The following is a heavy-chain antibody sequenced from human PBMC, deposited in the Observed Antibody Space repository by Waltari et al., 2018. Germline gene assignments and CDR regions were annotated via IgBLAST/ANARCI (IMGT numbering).Heavy chain of an antibody. CDR2: IKTDGGEE. V-gene: IGHV3-7*01. Sequence: EVQMVESGGGLVSPGGSLRPSCAALGFTFRNYWMGWVRQAPGKGLEWMANIKTDGGEEYYVDSVRGRFTISRDNAKNLLFLQMNSLRPEDTAVYYCARDQWFGFDIWGQGTMVTVSS. D-gene: IGHD3-22*01. CDR1: GFTFRNYW. J-gene: IGHJ3*02. CDR3: ARDQWFGFDI.